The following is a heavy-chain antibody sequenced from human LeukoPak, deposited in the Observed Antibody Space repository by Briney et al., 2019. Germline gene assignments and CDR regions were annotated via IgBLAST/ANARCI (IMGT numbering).Heavy chain of an antibody. CDR1: GSTFTSYW. V-gene: IGHV5-51*01. J-gene: IGHJ6*03. CDR3: ASGDYYYMDV. Sequence: GGSLQISCQGSGSTFTSYWIGGVRQVPGKGREWMGISYTSDSDTRYSPSFHGPVTISADKSISTAYLQWSSLKASDTAMYYCASGDYYYMDVWGKGTTVTVSS. CDR2: SYTSDSDT. D-gene: IGHD4-17*01.